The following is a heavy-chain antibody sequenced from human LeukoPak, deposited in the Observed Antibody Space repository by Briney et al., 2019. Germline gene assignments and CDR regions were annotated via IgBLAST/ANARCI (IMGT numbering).Heavy chain of an antibody. CDR1: GYTFTSYG. D-gene: IGHD6-13*01. Sequence: ASVKVSCKASGYTFTSYGISWVRQAPGQGLEWMGWISAYNGNTNYAQKLQGRVTMTTDTSTSTAYMELSRLRSDDTAVYYCARDFDRQLVRDYWGQGTLVTVSS. V-gene: IGHV1-18*01. CDR3: ARDFDRQLVRDY. J-gene: IGHJ4*02. CDR2: ISAYNGNT.